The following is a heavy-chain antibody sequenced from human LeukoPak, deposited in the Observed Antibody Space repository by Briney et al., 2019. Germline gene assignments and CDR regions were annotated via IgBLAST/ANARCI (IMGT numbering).Heavy chain of an antibody. CDR1: GFTFSSYW. D-gene: IGHD5-18*01. CDR3: ARDTAMVYWYFDL. V-gene: IGHV3-74*01. CDR2: INSDGSST. J-gene: IGHJ2*01. Sequence: GGSLTLSCAASGFTFSSYWMHWVRQAPGKGLVWVSRINSDGSSTSYADSVKGRFTISRHNAKNTLYLQMNSLRAEDTAVYYCARDTAMVYWYFDLWGRGTLVTVSS.